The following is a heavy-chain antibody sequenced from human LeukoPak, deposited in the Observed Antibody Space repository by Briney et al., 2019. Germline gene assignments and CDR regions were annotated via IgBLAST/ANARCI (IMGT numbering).Heavy chain of an antibody. CDR1: GGFFSGYY. CDR3: ARKRGGLRFLEWSNWFDP. D-gene: IGHD3-3*01. J-gene: IGHJ5*02. CDR2: INHSGST. V-gene: IGHV4-34*01. Sequence: SETLSLTCAVYGGFFSGYYWSWIRQPPGKGLEWIGEINHSGSTNYNPSLKSRVTISVDTSKNQFSLKLSSVTAADTAVYYCARKRGGLRFLEWSNWFDPWGQGTLVTVSS.